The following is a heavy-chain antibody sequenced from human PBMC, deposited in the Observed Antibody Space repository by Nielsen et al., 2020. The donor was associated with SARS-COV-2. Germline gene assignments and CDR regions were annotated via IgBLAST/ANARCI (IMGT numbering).Heavy chain of an antibody. CDR3: ARASLAVAGRAFDY. CDR1: GFTFSSYW. D-gene: IGHD6-19*01. CDR2: INSDGSST. Sequence: GESLKISCAASGFTFSSYWMHWVRQAPGKGLVWVSRINSDGSSTSYADSVKGRFTISRDNSKNTLYLQMNSLRAEDTAVYYCARASLAVAGRAFDYWGQGTLVTVSS. V-gene: IGHV3-74*01. J-gene: IGHJ4*02.